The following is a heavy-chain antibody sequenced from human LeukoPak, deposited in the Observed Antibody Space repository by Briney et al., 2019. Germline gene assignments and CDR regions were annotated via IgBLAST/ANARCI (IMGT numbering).Heavy chain of an antibody. J-gene: IGHJ5*02. CDR3: ARVFGRKAVAANWFDP. Sequence: GGSLRLSCAASGFTFSSYSMNWVRQAPGKGLEWVSSISSSSSYIYYADSVKGRFTISRDNAKNSLYLQMNSLRAEGTAVYYCARVFGRKAVAANWFDPWGQGTLVTVSS. V-gene: IGHV3-21*01. D-gene: IGHD3-3*01. CDR1: GFTFSSYS. CDR2: ISSSSSYI.